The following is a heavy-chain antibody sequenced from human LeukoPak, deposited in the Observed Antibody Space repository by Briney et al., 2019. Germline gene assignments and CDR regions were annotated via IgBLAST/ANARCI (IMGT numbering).Heavy chain of an antibody. V-gene: IGHV3-64*04. CDR2: ISSNGGST. Sequence: GGSLRLSCSASGFTFSSYAMHWVRQAPGKGLEYVSAISSNGGSTYYADSVKGRFTISRDNAKNSLYLQMNSLRAEDTAVYYCARGAYYYEDWGQGTLVTVSS. CDR3: ARGAYYYED. CDR1: GFTFSSYA. D-gene: IGHD3-22*01. J-gene: IGHJ4*02.